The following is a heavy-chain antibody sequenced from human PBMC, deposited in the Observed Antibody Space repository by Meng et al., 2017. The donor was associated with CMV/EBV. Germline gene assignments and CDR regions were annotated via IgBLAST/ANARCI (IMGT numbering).Heavy chain of an antibody. D-gene: IGHD3-3*01. Sequence: SFVGSPWSWIRQPPGKGLEWIGEINHSGSTNYNPSLKSRVTISVDTSKNQFSLKLSSVTAADTAVYYCARSSPLRFLEFLPPFRPNWGQGTLVTVSS. CDR3: ARSSPLRFLEFLPPFRPN. J-gene: IGHJ4*02. CDR2: INHSGST. CDR1: SFVGSP. V-gene: IGHV4-34*01.